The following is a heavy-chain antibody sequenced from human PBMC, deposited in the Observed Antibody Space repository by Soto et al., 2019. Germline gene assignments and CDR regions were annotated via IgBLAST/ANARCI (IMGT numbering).Heavy chain of an antibody. J-gene: IGHJ4*02. V-gene: IGHV3-74*01. Sequence: GGSLRLSCAASGFTFSSSLMHWVRQVPGKGLVWVSHIEADGRDIRHAESVKGRFTVSRDNAGDTLSLKRNNLRAEDTALYYCSTLGGPHLESRDYWGQGTLVTVSS. CDR1: GFTFSSSL. CDR3: STLGGPHLESRDY. CDR2: IEADGRDI. D-gene: IGHD1-1*01.